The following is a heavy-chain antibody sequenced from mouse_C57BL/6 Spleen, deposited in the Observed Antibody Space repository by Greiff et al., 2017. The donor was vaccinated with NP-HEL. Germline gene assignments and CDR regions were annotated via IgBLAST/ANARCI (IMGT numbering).Heavy chain of an antibody. Sequence: QVQLQQPGAELVMPGASVKLSCKASGYTFTSYWMHWVKQRPGQGLEWIGEIDPSDSYTNYNQKFKGKSTLTVDKSSSTAYMQLSSLTSEDSAVYYCARYYGTRDFDYWGQGTTLTVSS. D-gene: IGHD1-1*01. CDR2: IDPSDSYT. CDR1: GYTFTSYW. CDR3: ARYYGTRDFDY. J-gene: IGHJ2*01. V-gene: IGHV1-69*01.